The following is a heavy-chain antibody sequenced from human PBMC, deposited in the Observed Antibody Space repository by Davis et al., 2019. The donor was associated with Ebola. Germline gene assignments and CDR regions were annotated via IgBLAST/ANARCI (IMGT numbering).Heavy chain of an antibody. CDR3: SRNPWADPFDI. Sequence: ASVKVSCKASGYNFTNYGITWVRQAPGEGLEWMGWINNGNTHYAQNLQGRVTMTIDTSTSTAYMELRSLRSDDTDMYYCSRNPWADPFDIWGQGTLVTVSS. CDR1: GYNFTNYG. CDR2: INNGNT. V-gene: IGHV1-18*01. D-gene: IGHD7-27*01. J-gene: IGHJ3*02.